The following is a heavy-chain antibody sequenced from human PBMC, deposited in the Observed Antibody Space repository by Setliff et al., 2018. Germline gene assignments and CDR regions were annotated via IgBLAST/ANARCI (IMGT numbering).Heavy chain of an antibody. D-gene: IGHD3-9*01. CDR2: INWNGSSA. Sequence: PGGSLRLSCGAFGFTFSKYWMYWVRQAPGKGLEWVSGINWNGSSAGYADSVKGRFTISRDNTRKSLYLQATALRAEDTALYYCARFLTRENHYAGMDVWGQGTTVTVSS. CDR3: ARFLTRENHYAGMDV. J-gene: IGHJ6*02. V-gene: IGHV3-20*04. CDR1: GFTFSKYW.